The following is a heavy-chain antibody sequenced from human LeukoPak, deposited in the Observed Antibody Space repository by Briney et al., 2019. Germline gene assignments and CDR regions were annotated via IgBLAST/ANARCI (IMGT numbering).Heavy chain of an antibody. Sequence: PSQTLSLTCTVSGGSISSGSYYWSWIRQPPGKGLEWIGYIYYSGSTNYNPSLKSRVTISVDTSKNQFSLKLSSVTAADTAVYYCARGRRDPRLYQDYWGQGTLVTVSS. CDR1: GGSISSGSYY. CDR3: ARGRRDPRLYQDY. J-gene: IGHJ4*02. CDR2: IYYSGST. V-gene: IGHV4-61*01. D-gene: IGHD5-24*01.